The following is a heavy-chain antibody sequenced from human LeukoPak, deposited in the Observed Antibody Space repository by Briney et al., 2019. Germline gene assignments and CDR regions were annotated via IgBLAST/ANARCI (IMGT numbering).Heavy chain of an antibody. V-gene: IGHV3-23*01. D-gene: IGHD3-22*01. CDR2: ISASDGNT. Sequence: PGGSQRLSCAASGITIRSSGMSWVRQAPGKGLEWVSGISASDGNTYCADSVQGRFTISRDSSENTLYLQMNSLRAGDTAVYYCARDISDYYDSSGPRGHDAFDIWGQGTMVTVSS. CDR1: GITIRSSG. J-gene: IGHJ3*02. CDR3: ARDISDYYDSSGPRGHDAFDI.